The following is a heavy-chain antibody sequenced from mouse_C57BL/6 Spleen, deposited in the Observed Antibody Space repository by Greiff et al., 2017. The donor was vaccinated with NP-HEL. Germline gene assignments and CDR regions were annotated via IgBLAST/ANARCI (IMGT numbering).Heavy chain of an antibody. CDR2: IHPNSGST. Sequence: VQLQQPGAELVKPGASVKLSCKASGYTFTSYWMHWVKQRPGQGLEWIGMIHPNSGSTNYNEKFKSKATLTVDKSSSTAYMQLSSLTSEDSAVYYCARRELYDGYYADYAMDYWGQGTSVTVSS. CDR1: GYTFTSYW. CDR3: ARRELYDGYYADYAMDY. V-gene: IGHV1-64*01. D-gene: IGHD2-3*01. J-gene: IGHJ4*01.